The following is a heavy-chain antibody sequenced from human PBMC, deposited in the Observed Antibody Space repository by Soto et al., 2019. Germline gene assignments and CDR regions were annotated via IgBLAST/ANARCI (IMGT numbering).Heavy chain of an antibody. CDR2: MNPNSGNT. Sequence: QVPLVQSGAEVKKPGASVKVSCKASGYTFTSYDINWVRQATGQGLEWMGWMNPNSGNTGYAQKFQGRITMTRNTSTTTAYMELSSLRSEDTAVYYCARGPYYYSYMDVWGKGTTVTVSS. J-gene: IGHJ6*03. CDR1: GYTFTSYD. V-gene: IGHV1-8*01. CDR3: ARGPYYYSYMDV.